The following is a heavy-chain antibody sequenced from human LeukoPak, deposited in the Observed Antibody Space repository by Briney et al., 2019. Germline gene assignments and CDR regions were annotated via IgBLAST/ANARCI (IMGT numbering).Heavy chain of an antibody. Sequence: GGSLRLSCAASGFTFSNYWMHWVRQAPGKGPVWVSRINSDGINTSYADSVKGRFTISRDNAKNTLNLQMNSLRAEDTAVYYCARDLGQYYDTSDNWFDPWGQGTLVTVSS. J-gene: IGHJ5*02. CDR1: GFTFSNYW. CDR2: INSDGINT. D-gene: IGHD3-22*01. V-gene: IGHV3-74*01. CDR3: ARDLGQYYDTSDNWFDP.